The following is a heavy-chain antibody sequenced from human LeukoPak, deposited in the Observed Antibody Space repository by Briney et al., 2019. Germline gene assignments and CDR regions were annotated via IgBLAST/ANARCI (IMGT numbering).Heavy chain of an antibody. Sequence: SETLSLTCTVSGGSISSSSYYWGWIRQPPGKGLEWIGSIYYSGSTYYNPSLKRRVTISVDTSKNQFSLKLSSVTAADTAVYYCARHVSGDLKPNWFDPWGQGTLVTVSS. CDR2: IYYSGST. V-gene: IGHV4-39*01. CDR1: GGSISSSSYY. J-gene: IGHJ5*02. CDR3: ARHVSGDLKPNWFDP. D-gene: IGHD7-27*01.